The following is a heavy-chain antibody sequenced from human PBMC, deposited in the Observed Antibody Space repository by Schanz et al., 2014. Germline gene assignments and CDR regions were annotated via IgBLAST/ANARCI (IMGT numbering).Heavy chain of an antibody. V-gene: IGHV1-69*02. CDR2: IISILGIP. CDR3: ARGPSQGYSYGHNIGAYYYGMDV. D-gene: IGHD5-18*01. Sequence: QVQLVQSGAEVKKPGSSVKVSCKASGGTFSSYTISWVRQAPGQGLEWMGRIISILGIPNYAQKFQGRVTFTADKSTSTAYMELTSLRSEDTAVYYCARGPSQGYSYGHNIGAYYYGMDVWGQGTTVTVSS. J-gene: IGHJ6*02. CDR1: GGTFSSYT.